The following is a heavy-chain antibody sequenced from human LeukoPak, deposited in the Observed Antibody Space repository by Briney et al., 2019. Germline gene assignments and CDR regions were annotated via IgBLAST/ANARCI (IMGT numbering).Heavy chain of an antibody. D-gene: IGHD6-25*01. CDR1: GYTFTGYY. CDR2: ISYDGSNK. Sequence: SCKASGYTFTGYYMHWVRQAPGKGLEWVAVISYDGSNKYYADSVKGRFTISRDNSKNTLYLQMNSLRAEDTAVYYCAKDRRQYYYYYGMDVWGQGITVTVSS. V-gene: IGHV3-30*18. CDR3: AKDRRQYYYYYGMDV. J-gene: IGHJ6*02.